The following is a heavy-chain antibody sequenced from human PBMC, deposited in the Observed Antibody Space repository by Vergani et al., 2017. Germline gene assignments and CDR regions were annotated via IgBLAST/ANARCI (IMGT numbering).Heavy chain of an antibody. V-gene: IGHV3-15*05. D-gene: IGHD3-9*01. CDR3: ARARCIETCYMSNWLDS. CDR1: GFSFGSYG. J-gene: IGHJ5*01. Sequence: VQLVESGGNVVQSGTSLRLSCAASGFSFGSYGMHWVRQSPGKGLEWVGRIKSKTDGGTTDYAAPVKGRFTISRDDSKNTLYLQMNSLRVEDTGVYYCARARCIETCYMSNWLDSWGQGTLGTVSS. CDR2: IKSKTDGGTT.